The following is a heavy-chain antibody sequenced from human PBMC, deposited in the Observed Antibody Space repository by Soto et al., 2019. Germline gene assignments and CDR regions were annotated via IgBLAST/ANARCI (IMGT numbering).Heavy chain of an antibody. J-gene: IGHJ4*02. Sequence: QVQLVQSGTEVKKPGASVKVSCKASGYTFTLYGVSWVRQAPGQGLEWMGRINTYNGNTNYAQKLQDRVTMTTDTSTSTVYMELRSLKSDDTAVYYCARDRGPFLLGALVSFYFDFWGQGTLVSVSS. CDR3: ARDRGPFLLGALVSFYFDF. CDR1: GYTFTLYG. V-gene: IGHV1-18*01. CDR2: INTYNGNT. D-gene: IGHD1-26*01.